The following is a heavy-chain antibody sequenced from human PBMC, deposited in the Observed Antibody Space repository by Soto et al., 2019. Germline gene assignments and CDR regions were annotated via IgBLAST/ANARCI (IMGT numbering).Heavy chain of an antibody. CDR2: ISSGSSYI. J-gene: IGHJ5*01. V-gene: IGHV3-21*01. Sequence: GGSMRLSCAASGFTFSTYTMNWVRQAPGKGLEWISSISSGSSYIYYAGSVKGRFTTSRDNAKNSLFLQMNSLRADDTAVYYCARDILSGGADHDSG. CDR3: ARDILSGGADHDS. D-gene: IGHD3-10*01. CDR1: GFTFSTYT.